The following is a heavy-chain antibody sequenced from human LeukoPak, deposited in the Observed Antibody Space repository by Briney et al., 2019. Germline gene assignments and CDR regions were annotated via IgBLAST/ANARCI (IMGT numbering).Heavy chain of an antibody. CDR3: ARGGITGTTRVAFDI. CDR2: IYTSGST. V-gene: IGHV4-61*02. J-gene: IGHJ3*02. Sequence: SETLSLTCTVSGGSISSGSYYWGWLRQRAGKGLEWIGRIYTSGSTNYNPSLKRRVTISVDTSKNQFSLKLSSVTATDTAVYYCARGGITGTTRVAFDIWGQGTLVTVSS. CDR1: GGSISSGSYY. D-gene: IGHD1-7*01.